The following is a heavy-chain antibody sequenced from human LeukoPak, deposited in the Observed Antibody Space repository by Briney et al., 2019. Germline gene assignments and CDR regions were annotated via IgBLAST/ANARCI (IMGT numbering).Heavy chain of an antibody. CDR2: MNPNSGNT. D-gene: IGHD3-22*01. CDR3: ARVTYYYDSSGYYRNRIYYYYYYMDV. CDR1: GYTFTSYD. V-gene: IGHV1-8*01. J-gene: IGHJ6*03. Sequence: ASVKVSCKASGYTFTSYDINWVRQATGQGLEWMGWMNPNSGNTGYAQKFQGRVTMTRNTSISTAYMELSSLRSEDTAVYYCARVTYYYDSSGYYRNRIYYYYYYMDVWGKGTTVTISS.